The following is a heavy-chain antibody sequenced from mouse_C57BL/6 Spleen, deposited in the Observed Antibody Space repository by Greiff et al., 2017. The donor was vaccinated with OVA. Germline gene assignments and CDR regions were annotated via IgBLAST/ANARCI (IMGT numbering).Heavy chain of an antibody. CDR1: GYAFTNYL. CDR2: INPGSGGT. CDR3: ATRYDYDGYFDY. J-gene: IGHJ2*01. V-gene: IGHV1-54*01. D-gene: IGHD2-4*01. Sequence: LQESGAELVRPGTSVKVSCKASGYAFTNYLIEWVKQRPGQGLEWIGVINPGSGGTNYNEKFKGKATLTADKSSSTAYMQLSSLTSEDSAVYFCATRYDYDGYFDYWGQGTTLTVSS.